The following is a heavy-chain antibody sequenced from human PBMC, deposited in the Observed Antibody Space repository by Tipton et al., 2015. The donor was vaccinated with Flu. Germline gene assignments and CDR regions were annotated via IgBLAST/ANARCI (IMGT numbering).Heavy chain of an antibody. CDR2: SYYSGST. CDR3: ARDRYDSSGFVDY. Sequence: TLSLTCSVSGGSISYYYWNWIRQPPGKGLEWIGFSYYSGSTSYNPSLQSRVTMSLDTSKNQFSLKLSSVTAADTAVYYCARDRYDSSGFVDYWGQGTLVTVSS. D-gene: IGHD3-22*01. J-gene: IGHJ4*02. CDR1: GGSISYYY. V-gene: IGHV4-59*12.